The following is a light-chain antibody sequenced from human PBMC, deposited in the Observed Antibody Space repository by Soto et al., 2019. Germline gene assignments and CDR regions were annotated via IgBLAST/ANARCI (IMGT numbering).Light chain of an antibody. Sequence: EVVMTQSPATLSVSPGERATLSCRASQSVSINLAWYQQKPGQAPRLLIHGASTRAIGIPARFSGSGSGTDFTLTIIRLEPEDFAVYYCQQYDISPWTFGQGTKVDIK. CDR1: QSVSIN. V-gene: IGKV3-15*01. CDR2: GAS. CDR3: QQYDISPWT. J-gene: IGKJ1*01.